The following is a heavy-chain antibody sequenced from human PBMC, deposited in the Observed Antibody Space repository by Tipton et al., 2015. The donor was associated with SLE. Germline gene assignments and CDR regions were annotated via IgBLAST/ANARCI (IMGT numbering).Heavy chain of an antibody. J-gene: IGHJ6*02. V-gene: IGHV3-48*03. CDR2: ISSSGGTI. Sequence: SLRLSCVASGFTFDGYAMHWVRQTPGKGLEWLSYISSSGGTIFYADSVEGRFTISRDNAENSLFLHMNSLRADDTAVYYCATQCSGGICYSISGGYGMDVWGQGTTVTVSS. CDR1: GFTFDGYA. D-gene: IGHD2-15*01. CDR3: ATQCSGGICYSISGGYGMDV.